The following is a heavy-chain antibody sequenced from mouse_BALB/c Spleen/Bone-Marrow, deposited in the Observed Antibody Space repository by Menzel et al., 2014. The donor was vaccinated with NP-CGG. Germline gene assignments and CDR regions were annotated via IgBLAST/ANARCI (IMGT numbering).Heavy chain of an antibody. CDR3: ARRMITFAY. Sequence: QVQLQQPGAELVRPGTSVKISCKASGDAFTNYWLGWVKQRPGHGLEWIGDIYPGSGNTYYNEKFKGKATLTADKSSSTAYMQLSSLTSEDSAVYFCARRMITFAYWGQGTLVTVSA. CDR1: GDAFTNYW. V-gene: IGHV1-63*01. D-gene: IGHD2-4*01. J-gene: IGHJ3*01. CDR2: IYPGSGNT.